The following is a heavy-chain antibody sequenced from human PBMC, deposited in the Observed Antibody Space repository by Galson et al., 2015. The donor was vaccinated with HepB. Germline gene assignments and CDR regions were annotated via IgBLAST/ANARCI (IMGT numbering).Heavy chain of an antibody. J-gene: IGHJ4*02. Sequence: KKPGESLRISCKGSGYSFTSYWISWVRQMPGKGLEWMGRIDPSDSYTNYSPSFQGHVTISADKSISTAYLQWSSLKASDTAMYYCARHGRQPHPPFDYWGQGTLVTVSS. CDR1: GYSFTSYW. CDR3: ARHGRQPHPPFDY. CDR2: IDPSDSYT. V-gene: IGHV5-10-1*01. D-gene: IGHD1-1*01.